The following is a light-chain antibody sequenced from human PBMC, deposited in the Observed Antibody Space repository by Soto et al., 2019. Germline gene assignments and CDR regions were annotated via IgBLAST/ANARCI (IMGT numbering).Light chain of an antibody. CDR1: SSNIGAGYD. CDR2: GNS. CDR3: QSYDSSLSGVV. V-gene: IGLV1-40*01. J-gene: IGLJ2*01. Sequence: QSVLTQPPSVSGAPGQRVTISCTGSSSNIGAGYDVHWYQQLPETAPKLLNYGNSNRPSGVPDRFSGSKSGTSASLAITGLQAEDEADYYCQSYDSSLSGVVFGGGTKLTVL.